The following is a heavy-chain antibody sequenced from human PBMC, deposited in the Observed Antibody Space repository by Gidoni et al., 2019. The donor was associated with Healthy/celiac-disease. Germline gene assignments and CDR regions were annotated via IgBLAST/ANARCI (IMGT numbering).Heavy chain of an antibody. J-gene: IGHJ3*02. CDR1: GFTVSSNY. CDR3: ARDGGAAAGNDAFDI. V-gene: IGHV3-66*01. CDR2: IYSGGST. D-gene: IGHD6-13*01. Sequence: EVQLVECGGGLVQPGGSLRLSCAASGFTVSSNYMSWVRQAPGKGREWVSVIYSGGSTYYADSVKGRFTISRDNSKNTLYLQMNSLRAEDTAVYYCARDGGAAAGNDAFDIWGQGTMVTVSS.